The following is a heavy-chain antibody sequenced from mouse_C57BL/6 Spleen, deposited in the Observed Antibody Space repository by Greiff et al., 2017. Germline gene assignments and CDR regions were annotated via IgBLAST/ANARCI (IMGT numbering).Heavy chain of an antibody. V-gene: IGHV1-66*01. D-gene: IGHD2-4*01. CDR3: ARGVYDYRFDY. CDR2: IYPGSGNT. CDR1: GYSFTSYY. Sequence: QVQLQQSGPELVKPGASVKISCKASGYSFTSYYIHWVKQRPGQGLEWIGWIYPGSGNTKYNEKFKGKATLTADTSSSTAYMQLSSLTSEDSAVYYCARGVYDYRFDYWGQGTTLTVSS. J-gene: IGHJ2*01.